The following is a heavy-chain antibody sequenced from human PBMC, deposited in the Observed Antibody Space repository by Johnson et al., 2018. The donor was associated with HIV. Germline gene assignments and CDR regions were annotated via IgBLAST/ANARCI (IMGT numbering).Heavy chain of an antibody. V-gene: IGHV3-30*02. J-gene: IGHJ3*02. CDR2: IRYDGSNK. Sequence: QVQLVESGGGVVQPGGSLRLSCAASGFTFSSYGMHWVRQAPGKGLEWVAFIRYDGSNKYYADSVKGRFTISRDNSKNTLYLKMNSLRGEDTAVYYCAKKEGGFGWAIDACDIWGQGTMVTVSS. CDR3: AKKEGGFGWAIDACDI. CDR1: GFTFSSYG. D-gene: IGHD3-10*01.